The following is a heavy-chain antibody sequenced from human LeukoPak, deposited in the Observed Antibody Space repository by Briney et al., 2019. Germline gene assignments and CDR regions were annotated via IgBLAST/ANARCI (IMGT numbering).Heavy chain of an antibody. CDR3: AKDPGRLWFGELLSF. J-gene: IGHJ4*02. CDR2: ISGEGCST. D-gene: IGHD3-10*01. Sequence: GGALRLSCAASVFTFGDYAMHWVRQAPGKGLEWVSLISGEGCSTYYADSVKGRFTISRDNSKSSLYLQMSSLRTEDTALYYCAKDPGRLWFGELLSFWGQGTLVTVSS. CDR1: VFTFGDYA. V-gene: IGHV3-43*02.